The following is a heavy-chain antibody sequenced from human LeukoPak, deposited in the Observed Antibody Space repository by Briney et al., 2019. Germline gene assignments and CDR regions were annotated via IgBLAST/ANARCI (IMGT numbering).Heavy chain of an antibody. J-gene: IGHJ4*02. CDR2: INHSGST. Sequence: GSLRLSCAASGFTFSSYAMSWVRQPPGKGLEWIGEINHSGSTNYNPSLKSRVTISVDTSKNQFSLKLSSVTAADTAVYYCARVEEVATTLPGYWGQGTLVTVSS. V-gene: IGHV4-34*01. CDR1: GFTFSSYA. CDR3: ARVEEVATTLPGY. D-gene: IGHD5-24*01.